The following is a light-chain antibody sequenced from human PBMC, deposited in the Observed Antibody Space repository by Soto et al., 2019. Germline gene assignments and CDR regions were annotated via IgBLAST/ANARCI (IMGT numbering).Light chain of an antibody. V-gene: IGKV3-11*01. Sequence: ERATLSCRASPSVTNYLAWYQQKPGQPPRLLIYGAFNRAAGIPARFSGSGSGTDFTLTISSLEPEDFAVYYCQQRSNWPPITFGQGTRLEIK. CDR3: QQRSNWPPIT. CDR1: PSVTNY. J-gene: IGKJ5*01. CDR2: GAF.